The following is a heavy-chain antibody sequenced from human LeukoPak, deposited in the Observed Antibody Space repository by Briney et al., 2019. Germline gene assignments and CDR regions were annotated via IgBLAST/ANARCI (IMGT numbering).Heavy chain of an antibody. CDR1: GGSISSYY. CDR3: ARDREDSYGYGGADY. V-gene: IGHV4-59*01. Sequence: SETLSLTCTVSGGSISSYYWSWIRQPPGKGLEWIGYIYYSGSTNYNPSLKSRVTISVDTSKNQFSLKLSSVTAADTAVYYCARDREDSYGYGGADYWGQGTLVTVSS. CDR2: IYYSGST. J-gene: IGHJ4*02. D-gene: IGHD5-18*01.